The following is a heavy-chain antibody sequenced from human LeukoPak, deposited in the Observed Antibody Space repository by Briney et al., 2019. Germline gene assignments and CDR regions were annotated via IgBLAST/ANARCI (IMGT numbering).Heavy chain of an antibody. CDR2: IYYSGST. V-gene: IGHV4-61*05. Sequence: SGTLSLTCTVSGGSISSSSYYWGWIRQPPGKGLEWIGYIYYSGSTNYNPSLKSRVTISVDTSKNQYSLKLSSVTAADTAVYYCARHSGDYVDDWGQGTLVTVSS. CDR1: GGSISSSSYY. D-gene: IGHD4-17*01. CDR3: ARHSGDYVDD. J-gene: IGHJ4*02.